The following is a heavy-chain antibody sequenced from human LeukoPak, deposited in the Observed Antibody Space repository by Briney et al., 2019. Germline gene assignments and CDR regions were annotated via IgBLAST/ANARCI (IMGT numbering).Heavy chain of an antibody. CDR2: INPSGSST. CDR3: AGGTTNTKGAFDM. Sequence: GASVTVSCKASGYTFTNYYIHWVRQAPGQGREWMGIINPSGSSTRYAQKFQGRVTMTRDTSTSTVYMELSSLRSEDTAAYYCAGGTTNTKGAFDMWGQGTMVTVSS. J-gene: IGHJ3*02. V-gene: IGHV1-46*01. CDR1: GYTFTNYY. D-gene: IGHD2-8*01.